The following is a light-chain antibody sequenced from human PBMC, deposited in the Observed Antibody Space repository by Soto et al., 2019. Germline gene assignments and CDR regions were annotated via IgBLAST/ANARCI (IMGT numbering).Light chain of an antibody. J-gene: IGKJ2*01. Sequence: DIQMTQSPSTLSASVGDRVTITCRASQNIGSSLAWYQHRPGKAPKLLIFDASTLQTGVPSRFSGSGFGTEFTLTVTGLQPDDFATYYCQQHNDSSAVTFGHGTKLEIK. V-gene: IGKV1-5*01. CDR2: DAS. CDR1: QNIGSS. CDR3: QQHNDSSAVT.